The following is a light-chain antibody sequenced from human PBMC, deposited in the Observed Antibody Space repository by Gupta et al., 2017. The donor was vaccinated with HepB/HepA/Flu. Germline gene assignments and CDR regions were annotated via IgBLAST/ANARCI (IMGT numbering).Light chain of an antibody. V-gene: IGKV1-39*01. CDR3: QHRDSTPLT. J-gene: IGKJ5*01. CDR2: AAS. CDR1: QRISSY. Sequence: DIQMTQSPSSLSASVGDRVTITCRASQRISSYLNWYQQKPGKAPKLLIYAASRLQSGVPSRFSGSGSGTDFTLTISSLQPEDFATYYCQHRDSTPLTFGQGTQVKIK.